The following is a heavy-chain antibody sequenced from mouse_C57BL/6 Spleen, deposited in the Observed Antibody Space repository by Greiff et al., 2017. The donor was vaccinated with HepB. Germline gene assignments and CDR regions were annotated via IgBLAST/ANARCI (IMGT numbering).Heavy chain of an antibody. J-gene: IGHJ4*01. V-gene: IGHV1-19*01. Sequence: EVQLQQSGPVLVKPGASVKMSCKASGYTFTDYYMNWVKQSHGKSLEWIGVINPYNGGTSYNQKFKGKATLNVDKSSSTAYMELNSLTSEDSAVYYCARRGYGSSYGAMDYWGQGTSVTVSS. CDR2: INPYNGGT. D-gene: IGHD1-1*01. CDR1: GYTFTDYY. CDR3: ARRGYGSSYGAMDY.